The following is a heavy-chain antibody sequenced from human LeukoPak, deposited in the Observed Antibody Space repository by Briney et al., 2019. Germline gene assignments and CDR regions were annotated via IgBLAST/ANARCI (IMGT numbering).Heavy chain of an antibody. CDR1: GGTFNSYA. Sequence: GASVKVACKASGGTFNSYAISWVRQAPGQGLEWMGRIIPIFGIANYVQKFQGRVTITADKSTSTAYMELSSLRSEDTAVYYCARDWAPMVRYWFDPWGQGTLVTVSS. J-gene: IGHJ5*02. V-gene: IGHV1-69*04. D-gene: IGHD3-10*01. CDR3: ARDWAPMVRYWFDP. CDR2: IIPIFGIA.